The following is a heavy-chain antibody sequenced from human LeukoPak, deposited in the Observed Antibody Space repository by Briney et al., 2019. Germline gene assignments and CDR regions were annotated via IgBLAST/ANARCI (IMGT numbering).Heavy chain of an antibody. CDR1: GYTFTSYD. CDR3: ARVSRFGELLSAFDI. D-gene: IGHD3-10*01. V-gene: IGHV1-8*03. J-gene: IGHJ3*02. Sequence: ASVKVSCKASGYTFTSYDINWVGQATGQGLGWMGWMNPNSGNTGYAQKFQGRVTITRNTSISTAYMELSSLRSEDTAVYYCARVSRFGELLSAFDIWGQGTMVTVSS. CDR2: MNPNSGNT.